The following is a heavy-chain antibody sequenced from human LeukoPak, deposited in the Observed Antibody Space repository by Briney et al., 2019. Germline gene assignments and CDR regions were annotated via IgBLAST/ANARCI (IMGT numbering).Heavy chain of an antibody. CDR3: ARVLSLFGVVITPGAFDI. CDR2: INPSGGST. D-gene: IGHD3-3*01. J-gene: IGHJ3*02. Sequence: GASVKVSCKASGYTFTSYYMHWVRQAPGQGLEWMGIINPSGGSTSYAQKFQGRVTMTRDTSTSTVYMELSSLRSEDTAVYYCARVLSLFGVVITPGAFDIWGQGTMVTVSS. CDR1: GYTFTSYY. V-gene: IGHV1-46*01.